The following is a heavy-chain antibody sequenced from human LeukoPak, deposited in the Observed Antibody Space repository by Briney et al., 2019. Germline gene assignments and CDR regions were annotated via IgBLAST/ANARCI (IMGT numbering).Heavy chain of an antibody. Sequence: SSVKVSCKASGGTFSSYAISWVRQAPGQGLEWMGGIIPIFGTANYAQKFQGRVTITADESTSTAYMELSSLRSEDTAVYYCVSPTSATLSSSRGYYYYYYMDVWGKGTTVTVSS. D-gene: IGHD6-6*01. J-gene: IGHJ6*03. CDR3: VSPTSATLSSSRGYYYYYYMDV. CDR1: GGTFSSYA. CDR2: IIPIFGTA. V-gene: IGHV1-69*01.